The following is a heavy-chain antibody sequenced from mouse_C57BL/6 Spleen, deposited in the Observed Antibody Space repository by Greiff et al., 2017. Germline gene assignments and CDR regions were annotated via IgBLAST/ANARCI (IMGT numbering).Heavy chain of an antibody. J-gene: IGHJ3*01. D-gene: IGHD1-1*01. CDR3: ARNYYGSSFWFAY. CDR1: GFTFSDYG. CDR2: ISSGSSTI. V-gene: IGHV5-17*01. Sequence: EVMLVESGGGLVKPGGSLKLSCAASGFTFSDYGMHWVRQAPEKGLEWVAYISSGSSTIYYADTVKGRCTISRDNAKSRLFLQMTSLRSEDTAMYYCARNYYGSSFWFAYWGQGTLVTVSA.